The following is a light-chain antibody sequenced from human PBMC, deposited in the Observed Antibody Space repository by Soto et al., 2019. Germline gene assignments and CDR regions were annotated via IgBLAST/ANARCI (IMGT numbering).Light chain of an antibody. CDR1: SRDIGSYNL. Sequence: QSVLTQPASVTGSPGQSITISCTGTSRDIGSYNLVPWYQQHPGKAPKLMIYEGSKRPSGVSNRFSVSKSGNTASLTISGLQAEDEGDYFCCSYAGFSAVVFGSGTKVTVL. CDR3: CSYAGFSAVV. CDR2: EGS. V-gene: IGLV2-23*03. J-gene: IGLJ1*01.